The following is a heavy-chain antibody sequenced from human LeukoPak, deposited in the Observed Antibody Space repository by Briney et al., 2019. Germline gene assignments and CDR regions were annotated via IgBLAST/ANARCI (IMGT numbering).Heavy chain of an antibody. CDR3: ARDLPEDYGDYYYYGMDV. J-gene: IGHJ6*02. Sequence: ASVKVSCKASGYTLTGYYMHWVRQAPGQGLEWMGWINPNSGGTNYAQKFQGWVTMTRDTSISTAYMELSRLRSDDTAVYYCARDLPEDYGDYYYYGMDVWGQGTTVTVSS. V-gene: IGHV1-2*04. CDR2: INPNSGGT. CDR1: GYTLTGYY. D-gene: IGHD4-17*01.